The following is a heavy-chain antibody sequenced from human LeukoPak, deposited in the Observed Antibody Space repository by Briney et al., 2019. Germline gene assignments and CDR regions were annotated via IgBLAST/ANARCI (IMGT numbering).Heavy chain of an antibody. J-gene: IGHJ6*03. CDR3: ARGTRVYYYYMDV. V-gene: IGHV6-1*01. CDR1: GDSFSSNSAA. Sequence: SQTLSLTCAISGDSFSSNSAAWHWIRQSPSRGLEWLGRTYYRSKLYNDYAVSVKSLITINPDTSKNQFSLQLNSVTPEDTAVYYCARGTRVYYYYMDVWGKGTTVTVSS. CDR2: TYYRSKLYN. D-gene: IGHD1-7*01.